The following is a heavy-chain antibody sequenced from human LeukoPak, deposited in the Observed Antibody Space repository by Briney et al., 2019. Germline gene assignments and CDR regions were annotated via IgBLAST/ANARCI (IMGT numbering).Heavy chain of an antibody. J-gene: IGHJ5*02. CDR3: ARLTKMATRWFDP. D-gene: IGHD5-24*01. V-gene: IGHV4-39*07. Sequence: PSETLSLTCTVSGGSISSSSYYWGWIRQPPGKGLEWIGSIFYSGTTYYNPSLKSRVTISVDTSKNQFSLKLSSVTAADTAVYYCARLTKMATRWFDPWGQGTLVTVSS. CDR2: IFYSGTT. CDR1: GGSISSSSYY.